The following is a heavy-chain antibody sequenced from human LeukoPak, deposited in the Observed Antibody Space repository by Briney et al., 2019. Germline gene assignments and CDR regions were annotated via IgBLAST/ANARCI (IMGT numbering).Heavy chain of an antibody. CDR2: ISVSSSST. CDR3: ARDVSRGYMDN. V-gene: IGHV1-18*01. J-gene: IGHJ4*02. Sequence: ASVKISCKASGYTFSDYRVTWVRQAPGQGLEWMGWISVSSSSTTYAQNFQGRVTLTTDTSTDIAYMELRSLSSGDTAVYYCARDVSRGYMDNWGQGTLVTVSS. CDR1: GYTFSDYR.